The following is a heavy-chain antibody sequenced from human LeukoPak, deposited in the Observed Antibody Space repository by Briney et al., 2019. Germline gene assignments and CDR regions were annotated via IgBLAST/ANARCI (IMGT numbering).Heavy chain of an antibody. Sequence: SETLSLTCTVSGGSINSYFWSWIRQPPGKGLEWIGYINYSGSTNYSPSLKSRVTISVDTSKNQFFLKLSSVTAADTAVYYCARAAGDSPPYYYYMDVWGKGATVTVSS. CDR1: GGSINSYF. V-gene: IGHV4-59*01. CDR3: ARAAGDSPPYYYYMDV. D-gene: IGHD3-10*01. CDR2: INYSGST. J-gene: IGHJ6*03.